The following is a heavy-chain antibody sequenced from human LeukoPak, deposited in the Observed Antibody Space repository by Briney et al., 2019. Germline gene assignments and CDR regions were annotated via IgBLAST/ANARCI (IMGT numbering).Heavy chain of an antibody. CDR1: GFTFSNYG. V-gene: IGHV3-30*02. J-gene: IGHJ6*03. Sequence: GGSLRLSCAASGFTFSNYGMHWVRQAPGKGLEWVAVIWYDGSNKYYADSVKGRFTISRDNSKNTLYLQMNSLRAEDTAVYYCAKVGIVVVPAASHYYYYYMDVWGKGTTVTVSS. CDR2: IWYDGSNK. CDR3: AKVGIVVVPAASHYYYYYMDV. D-gene: IGHD2-2*03.